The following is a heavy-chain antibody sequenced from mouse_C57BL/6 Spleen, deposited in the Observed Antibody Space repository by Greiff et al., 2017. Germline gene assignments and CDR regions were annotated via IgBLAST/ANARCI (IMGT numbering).Heavy chain of an antibody. D-gene: IGHD2-5*01. CDR1: GYTFTDYY. V-gene: IGHV1-26*01. J-gene: IGHJ4*01. CDR2: INPNNGGT. CDR3: ARRSNYDAMDE. Sequence: VQLQQSGPELVKPGASVKISCKASGYTFTDYYMNWVKQSHGKSLEWIGDINPNNGGTSYNQKFKGKATLTVDKSSSTAYMELRSLTSEDSAVYYCARRSNYDAMDEWGQGTSVTVSS.